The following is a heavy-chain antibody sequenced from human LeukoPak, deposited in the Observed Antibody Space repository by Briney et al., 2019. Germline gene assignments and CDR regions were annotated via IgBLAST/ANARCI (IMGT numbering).Heavy chain of an antibody. CDR2: INPGGGST. CDR3: ARGGAPREDFWSVDYYYYMDV. Sequence: GASVKVSCKASGYTFTSYYMHWVRQAPGQGLEWMGIINPGGGSTSYAQKFQGRVTMTRDTSTSTVYMELSSLRSEDTAVYYCARGGAPREDFWSVDYYYYMDVWGRGTTVTVSS. V-gene: IGHV1-46*03. J-gene: IGHJ6*03. CDR1: GYTFTSYY. D-gene: IGHD3-3*01.